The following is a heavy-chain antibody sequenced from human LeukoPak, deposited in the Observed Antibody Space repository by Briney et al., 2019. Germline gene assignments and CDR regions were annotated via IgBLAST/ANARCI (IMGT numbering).Heavy chain of an antibody. D-gene: IGHD6-13*01. CDR3: ARGGEFVGSSSWYRGNYYYYMDV. V-gene: IGHV3-30*04. CDR2: ISYDGSNK. Sequence: PGRSLRLSCAASGFIFSSYAMHWVRQAPGKGLEWVAVISYDGSNKYYADSVKGRFTISRDNSKNTLYLQMNSLRAEDTAVYYCARGGEFVGSSSWYRGNYYYYMDVWGKGTTVTVSS. J-gene: IGHJ6*03. CDR1: GFIFSSYA.